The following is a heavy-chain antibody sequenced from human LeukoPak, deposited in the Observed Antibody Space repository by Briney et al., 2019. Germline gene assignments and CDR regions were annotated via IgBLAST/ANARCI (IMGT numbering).Heavy chain of an antibody. Sequence: SETLSLTCAVYGGSFSGYYWSWIRQPPGKGLEWIGEINHSGSTNYNPSLKSRVTISVDTSKNQFSLKLSSVTAADTAVYYCARDAAYYYGSGSYRNGLDYWGQGSLVTVSS. CDR3: ARDAAYYYGSGSYRNGLDY. CDR2: INHSGST. CDR1: GGSFSGYY. J-gene: IGHJ4*02. D-gene: IGHD3-10*01. V-gene: IGHV4-34*01.